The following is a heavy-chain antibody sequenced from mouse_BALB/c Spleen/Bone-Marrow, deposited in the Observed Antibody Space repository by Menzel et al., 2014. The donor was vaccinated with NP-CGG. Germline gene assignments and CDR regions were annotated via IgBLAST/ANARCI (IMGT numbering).Heavy chain of an antibody. CDR2: IDPADDTT. CDR3: SRGTRYYFDY. CDR1: GFNIKDTY. Sequence: EVMLEESGAELVKPGASVKLSCTTSGFNIKDTYIHWVKRRPEQGLDWIGRIDPADDTTIYDPKFQDKATITTDKSSSMAYLQLSSLTSEDATVYFCSRGTRYYFDYWGQGTSLTVSS. D-gene: IGHD1-1*01. V-gene: IGHV14-3*02. J-gene: IGHJ2*02.